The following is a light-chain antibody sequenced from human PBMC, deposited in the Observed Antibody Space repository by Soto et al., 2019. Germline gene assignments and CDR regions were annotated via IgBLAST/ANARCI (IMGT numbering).Light chain of an antibody. V-gene: IGKV1-39*01. CDR1: QSISSY. CDR2: AAS. J-gene: IGKJ5*01. Sequence: DIQMTQSRASLSASVGCRFTITCRASQSISSYLNWYQQKPGKAPKLLIYAASSLQSGVPSRFSGSASGTDFTLTISSLKPEDFATYYCQQSYSTITFGQGTRLEIK. CDR3: QQSYSTIT.